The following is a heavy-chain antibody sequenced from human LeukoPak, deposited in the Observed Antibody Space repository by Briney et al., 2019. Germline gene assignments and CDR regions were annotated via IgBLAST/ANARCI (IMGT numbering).Heavy chain of an antibody. CDR3: ARSGYIYGNDY. V-gene: IGHV1-2*02. J-gene: IGHJ4*02. CDR1: GLTFSGYY. CDR2: INHNSGGT. Sequence: ASVKVSCKASGLTFSGYYIHWVRQAPGQGLEWMGWINHNSGGTNYAQKFQGRVTMTRDTSISTVYMELSRLRSDDTAMYYCARSGYIYGNDYWGQGTLVTVSS. D-gene: IGHD5-18*01.